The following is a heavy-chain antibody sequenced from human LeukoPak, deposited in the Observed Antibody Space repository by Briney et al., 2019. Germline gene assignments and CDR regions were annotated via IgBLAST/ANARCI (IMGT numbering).Heavy chain of an antibody. Sequence: ASVKVSCKASGYTFTDYYTHWLRQAPGQGLEWMGWINPNSGGTDYAQKFQGRVTMTRDTSISSAYMELSRLRSDDTAAYYCAREVAVAGTGWLGSAWGQGTLVTVSS. J-gene: IGHJ5*02. V-gene: IGHV1-2*02. CDR1: GYTFTDYY. CDR2: INPNSGGT. D-gene: IGHD6-13*01. CDR3: AREVAVAGTGWLGSA.